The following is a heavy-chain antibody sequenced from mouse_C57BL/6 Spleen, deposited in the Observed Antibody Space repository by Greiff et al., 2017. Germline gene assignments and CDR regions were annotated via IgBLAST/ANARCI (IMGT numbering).Heavy chain of an antibody. D-gene: IGHD5-1*01. CDR3: ARDLPVPH. CDR2: ISYDGSN. Sequence: EVQLQESGPGLVKPSQSLSLTCSVTGYSITSGYYWNWIRQFPGNKLEWMGYISYDGSNNYNPSLKNRISITRDTSKNQFFLKLNSVTTEDTATYYCARDLPVPHWGQGTSVTVSS. V-gene: IGHV3-6*01. CDR1: GYSITSGYY. J-gene: IGHJ4*01.